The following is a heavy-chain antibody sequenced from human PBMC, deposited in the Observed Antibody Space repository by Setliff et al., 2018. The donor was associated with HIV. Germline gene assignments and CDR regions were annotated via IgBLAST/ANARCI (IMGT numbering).Heavy chain of an antibody. CDR1: GGSMRGYY. CDR2: VSYSGDT. D-gene: IGHD5-18*01. CDR3: SRHGGGYSYGSFDF. Sequence: SETLSLTCSVSGGSMRGYYWSWIGQPPGRGLEWIGYVSYSGDTNYNPSLKSRVTISIDTSKNQFSLRVNSVTSADTALYTCSRHGGGYSYGSFDFWSQGTLVTVSS. J-gene: IGHJ4*02. V-gene: IGHV4-59*08.